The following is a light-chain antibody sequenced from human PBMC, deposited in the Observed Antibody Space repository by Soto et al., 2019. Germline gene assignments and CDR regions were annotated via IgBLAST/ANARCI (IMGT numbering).Light chain of an antibody. V-gene: IGKV1-5*03. CDR1: ESISSW. CDR3: QQYNSYSGT. J-gene: IGKJ1*01. CDR2: KAS. Sequence: DIQMTQSPSSVSASVGDRVTITSRASESISSWVSWYQQIPGKAPKLLIYKASRLESGVPSRFSGSGSGTEFTLTISSLQPDDFATYYCQQYNSYSGTFGQGTKVDIK.